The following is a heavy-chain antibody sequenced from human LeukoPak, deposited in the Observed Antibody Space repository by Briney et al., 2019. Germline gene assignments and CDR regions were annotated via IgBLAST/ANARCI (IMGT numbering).Heavy chain of an antibody. V-gene: IGHV4-38-2*01. CDR3: ARHALFDSTGYYYVLDY. J-gene: IGHJ4*02. CDR1: GYSIGSGYF. CDR2: LYHSGIT. Sequence: SETLSLTCAVSGYSIGSGYFWGWIRQPPGMGLEWIGSLYHSGITYYNPSLKGRVTISMDTSKNQFSLKLTSVTAADTAVYYCARHALFDSTGYYYVLDYWGQGTLATVS. D-gene: IGHD3-22*01.